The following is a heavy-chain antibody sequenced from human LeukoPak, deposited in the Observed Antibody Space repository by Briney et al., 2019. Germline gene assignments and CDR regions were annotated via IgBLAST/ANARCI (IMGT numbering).Heavy chain of an antibody. CDR2: IYHSGST. CDR3: ARVNQSSSWYLDY. Sequence: SQTLSLTCAVSGGSISSGGYSWSWIRQPPGKGLEWIGYIYHSGSTYYNPSLKSRVTISVDRSKNQFSLKLSSVTAADTAVYYCARVNQSSSWYLDYRGQGTLVTVSS. J-gene: IGHJ4*02. V-gene: IGHV4-30-2*01. D-gene: IGHD6-13*01. CDR1: GGSISSGGYS.